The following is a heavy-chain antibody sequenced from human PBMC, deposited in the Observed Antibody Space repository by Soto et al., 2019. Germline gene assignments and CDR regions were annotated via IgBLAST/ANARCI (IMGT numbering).Heavy chain of an antibody. D-gene: IGHD2-2*03. CDR1: GFSLGASEVC. CDR3: ARMRPTEETYGYYHRLDY. Sequence: SGPTLVNPTQTLTLTCTFSGFSLGASEVCVSWTRQPPGKALEWLARIDWDDEKYYSTSLKTRLTISKDTSKNQVVLTMTNMDPVDTATYYCARMRPTEETYGYYHRLDYWGQGTTVTVPS. V-gene: IGHV2-70*11. J-gene: IGHJ6*01. CDR2: IDWDDEK.